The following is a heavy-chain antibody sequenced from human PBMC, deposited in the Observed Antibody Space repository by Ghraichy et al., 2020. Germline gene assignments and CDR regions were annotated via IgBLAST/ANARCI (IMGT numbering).Heavy chain of an antibody. CDR2: INHSGST. Sequence: SETLSLTCAVYGGSFSGYYWSWIRQPPGKGLEWIGEINHSGSTNYNPSLKSRVTISVDTSKNQFSLKLSSVTAADTAVYYCARGNKYYDFWSGSIWPWRYWGQGTLVTVSS. CDR3: ARGNKYYDFWSGSIWPWRY. CDR1: GGSFSGYY. J-gene: IGHJ4*02. D-gene: IGHD3-3*01. V-gene: IGHV4-34*01.